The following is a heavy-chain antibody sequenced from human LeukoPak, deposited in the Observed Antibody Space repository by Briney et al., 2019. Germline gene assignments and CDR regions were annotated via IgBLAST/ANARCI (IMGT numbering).Heavy chain of an antibody. D-gene: IGHD3-22*01. CDR2: ISYDGSNK. CDR3: ARASYYYDSSGYSSEYYFDY. Sequence: GGSLRLSCAASGFTFTNFAMHWVRQAPGKGLEWVAVISYDGSNKYYADSVKGRFTISRDNSKNTLYLQMNSLRAEDTAVYYCARASYYYDSSGYSSEYYFDYWGQGTLVTVSS. J-gene: IGHJ4*02. V-gene: IGHV3-30-3*01. CDR1: GFTFTNFA.